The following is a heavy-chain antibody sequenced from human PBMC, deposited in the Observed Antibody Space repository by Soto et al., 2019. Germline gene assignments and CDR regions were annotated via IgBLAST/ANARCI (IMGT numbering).Heavy chain of an antibody. CDR3: AREDGYNYSPYYYYYYGMDV. Sequence: QVQLVESGGGLVKPGGSLRLSCAASGFTFSDYYMSWIRQAPGKGPEWVSYISSSGRTIYYADSVKGRFTISRDNAKNSLYLQMNSLRAEDTAVYYCAREDGYNYSPYYYYYYGMDVWGQGTTVTVSS. CDR2: ISSSGRTI. CDR1: GFTFSDYY. V-gene: IGHV3-11*01. D-gene: IGHD5-12*01. J-gene: IGHJ6*02.